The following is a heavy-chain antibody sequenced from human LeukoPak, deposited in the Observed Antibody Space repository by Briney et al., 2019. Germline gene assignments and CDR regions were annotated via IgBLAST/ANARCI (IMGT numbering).Heavy chain of an antibody. J-gene: IGHJ4*02. CDR3: ARYGGSGWVIDN. D-gene: IGHD6-19*01. V-gene: IGHV4-59*08. CDR2: IYYTGAT. CDR1: VGSISSYF. Sequence: SETLSLTRTLSVGSISSYFPTCIPQPPRRGVESVGYIYYTGATSYNPSLKSRVTISVDTSKKQFSLKLTSVTAADTAVYYCARYGGSGWVIDNWGQGTLVTVSS.